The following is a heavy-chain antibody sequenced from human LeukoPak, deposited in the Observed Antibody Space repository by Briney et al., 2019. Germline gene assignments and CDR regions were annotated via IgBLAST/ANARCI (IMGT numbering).Heavy chain of an antibody. D-gene: IGHD5-18*01. V-gene: IGHV4-59*02. J-gene: IGHJ4*02. CDR1: GGSVSDYY. CDR2: IYYTGST. CDR3: ARGQKYTSGYTVTELGSRYFDY. Sequence: SETLSLTCTVSGGSVSDYYWSWIRQSPGKGLEWIGYIYYTGSTSYNPSLRSRVTMSADTSKNQFSLKLSSVTAADTAVYYCARGQKYTSGYTVTELGSRYFDYWGQGTLVTVSS.